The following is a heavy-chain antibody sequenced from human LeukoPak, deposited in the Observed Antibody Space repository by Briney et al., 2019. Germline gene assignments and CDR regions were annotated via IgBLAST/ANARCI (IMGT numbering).Heavy chain of an antibody. Sequence: ASVKVPCKASGYTFTSYYMHWVRQAPGQGLEWMGIINPSGGSTSYAQKFQGRVTMTRDTSTSTVYMELSSLRSEDTAVYYCARDLEGRGYSYGSSAFDIWGQGTMVTVSS. CDR1: GYTFTSYY. CDR2: INPSGGST. D-gene: IGHD5-18*01. J-gene: IGHJ3*02. CDR3: ARDLEGRGYSYGSSAFDI. V-gene: IGHV1-46*01.